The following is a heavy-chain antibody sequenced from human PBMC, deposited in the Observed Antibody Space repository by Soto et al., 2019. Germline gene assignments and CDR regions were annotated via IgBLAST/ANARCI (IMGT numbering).Heavy chain of an antibody. Sequence: GGSMRLSCPAAGCTFSNYCMSWVSKAPGRGLEWVSAISGGGSSTFYADSVKGRFVISRDNSKNTIHLQLDSLRAEDTAVYYCARGDYYDSSGPFSDAFDIWGQGTMVTVS. CDR3: ARGDYYDSSGPFSDAFDI. CDR2: ISGGGSST. J-gene: IGHJ3*02. CDR1: GCTFSNYC. D-gene: IGHD3-22*01. V-gene: IGHV3-23*01.